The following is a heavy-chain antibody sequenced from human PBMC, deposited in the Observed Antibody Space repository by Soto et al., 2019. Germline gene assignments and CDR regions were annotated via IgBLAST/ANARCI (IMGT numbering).Heavy chain of an antibody. CDR3: ARESKWNDEYYFDY. CDR1: GGSFSGYY. J-gene: IGHJ4*02. CDR2: INHSGST. V-gene: IGHV4-34*01. Sequence: SPTCAVYGGSFSGYYWSWIRQPPGKGLEWIGEINHSGSTNYNPSLKSRVTISVDTSKNQFSLKLSSVTAADTAVFYCARESKWNDEYYFDYWGQGTQVTVSS. D-gene: IGHD1-1*01.